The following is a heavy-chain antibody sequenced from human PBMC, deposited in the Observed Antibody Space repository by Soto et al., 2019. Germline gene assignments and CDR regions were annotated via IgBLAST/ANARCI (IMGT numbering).Heavy chain of an antibody. CDR1: GYPVTAYY. J-gene: IGHJ3*02. CDR2: INPATGAA. V-gene: IGHV1-2*02. CDR3: ARGGGVGVAGSAAFDM. D-gene: IGHD3-3*01. Sequence: QLHLVQSGAVVKKPGASVTVSCSASGYPVTAYYMHWVRQAPGRGLEWMGGINPATGAAKYTQTFQGRVTMTRATSTSTVFMELCGLTSEETAVFYCARGGGVGVAGSAAFDMWGQGTLVTVSS.